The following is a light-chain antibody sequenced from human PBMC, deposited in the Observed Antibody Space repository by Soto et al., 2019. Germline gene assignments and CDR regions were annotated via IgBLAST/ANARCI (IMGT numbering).Light chain of an antibody. V-gene: IGKV2-28*01. CDR3: MQALQTRWT. Sequence: DIVMTQSPLSLSVTPGDPASISCRSSQSLLHSSGYNYLDWYLQKPGQSPQLLIYLGSNRASGVPDRFGGSGSGTDFTLKISRVEAEDVGVYYCMQALQTRWTFGQGTKVEIK. CDR2: LGS. CDR1: QSLLHSSGYNY. J-gene: IGKJ1*01.